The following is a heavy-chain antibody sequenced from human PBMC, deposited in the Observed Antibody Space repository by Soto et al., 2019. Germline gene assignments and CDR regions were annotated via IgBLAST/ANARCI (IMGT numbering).Heavy chain of an antibody. D-gene: IGHD7-27*01. CDR3: AKAPWGYWYFDL. CDR2: ISGSGDSP. CDR1: GFIFRSYG. V-gene: IGHV3-23*01. J-gene: IGHJ2*01. Sequence: EVQLLESGGGLVQPGGSLRLSCAASGFIFRSYGMSWVRQAPGKGLEWVSAISGSGDSPYYADSVKGRFTVSRDNSKNTLYLQMTRLSAEDTAVYYCAKAPWGYWYFDLWGRGTLVTVSS.